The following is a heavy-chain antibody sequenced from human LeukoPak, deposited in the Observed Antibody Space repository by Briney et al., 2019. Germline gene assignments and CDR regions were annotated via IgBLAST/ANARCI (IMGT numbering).Heavy chain of an antibody. CDR3: ARLRGNDFWSGYYTGGKLDY. CDR2: ISAYNGNT. J-gene: IGHJ4*02. V-gene: IGHV1-18*01. Sequence: ASVKVSCKASGYTFTSYGISWVRQAPGQGLEWMGWISAYNGNTNYAQKLQGRVTMTTDTSTSTAYMELRSLRSDDTAVYYCARLRGNDFWSGYYTGGKLDYWGQGTLVTVSS. D-gene: IGHD3-3*01. CDR1: GYTFTSYG.